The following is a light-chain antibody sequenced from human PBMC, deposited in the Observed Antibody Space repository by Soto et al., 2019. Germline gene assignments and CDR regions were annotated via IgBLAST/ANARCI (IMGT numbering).Light chain of an antibody. CDR2: DAS. CDR3: QQRSNWWT. Sequence: EIVLTQSPGTLSLSPGERGTLSCRASQSVSNNLAWYQQKPGQTPRLLIYDASNRATGIPARFSGSGSGTDFTLTISSLEPEDFAVYYCQQRSNWWTFGQGTKV. V-gene: IGKV3-11*01. J-gene: IGKJ1*01. CDR1: QSVSNN.